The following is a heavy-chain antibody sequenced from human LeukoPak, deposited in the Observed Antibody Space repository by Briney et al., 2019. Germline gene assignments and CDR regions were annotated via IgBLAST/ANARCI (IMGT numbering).Heavy chain of an antibody. D-gene: IGHD2-2*01. J-gene: IGHJ4*02. Sequence: SETLSLTCTVSDGSISSYYWSWIRQPPGKGLEWIGYMDDSGSTNYNPSLNGRATISVDTSKNQFSLRLISVSAADTAVYYCANINTAYQPLDSWGQGTLVTVSS. CDR3: ANINTAYQPLDS. V-gene: IGHV4-59*08. CDR1: DGSISSYY. CDR2: MDDSGST.